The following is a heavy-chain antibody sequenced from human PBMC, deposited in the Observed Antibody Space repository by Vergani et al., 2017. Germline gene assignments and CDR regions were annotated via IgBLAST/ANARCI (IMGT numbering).Heavy chain of an antibody. CDR1: GFTFSSYD. V-gene: IGHV3-13*01. CDR2: IGTAGDT. Sequence: EVQLVESGGGLVQPGGSLRLSCAASGFTFSSYDMHWVRQTTGEGLLEWVSGIGTAGDTFYPGSVKGRFTISRESAKNSLYLQMNSLRAGDTAVYYCARAPRGLYHFDDWGQGTLVTVSS. D-gene: IGHD3-16*02. J-gene: IGHJ4*02. CDR3: ARAPRGLYHFDD.